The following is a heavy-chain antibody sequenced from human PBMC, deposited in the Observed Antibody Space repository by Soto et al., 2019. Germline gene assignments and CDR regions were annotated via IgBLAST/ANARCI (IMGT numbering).Heavy chain of an antibody. CDR1: GDSISGFY. CDR3: ARHVANYGLLDY. Sequence: PSETLSLTCAVSGDSISGFYCSWILQPPGKGLEWIGYIHYTGSTNYNPSLKSRVTISVDTSKNQFSLKVSSVTAADTAVYYCARHVANYGLLDYWGQGTLVTVSS. J-gene: IGHJ4*02. D-gene: IGHD4-17*01. V-gene: IGHV4-59*08. CDR2: IHYTGST.